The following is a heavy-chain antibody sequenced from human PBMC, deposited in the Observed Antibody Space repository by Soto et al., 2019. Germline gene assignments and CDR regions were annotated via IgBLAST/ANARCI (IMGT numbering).Heavy chain of an antibody. D-gene: IGHD3-3*01. J-gene: IGHJ6*02. CDR3: VKDKFVCGVVTEYYYYGMDV. CDR2: ISGSGGST. Sequence: EVQLLESGGGLVQPGGSLRLSCAASGFTFSSYAMSWVRQAPGKGLEWVSAISGSGGSTYYADSVKGRFTISRDNSKNTLYQQMNSRRAEDTVVYYCVKDKFVCGVVTEYYYYGMDVWGQGTTVTVSS. V-gene: IGHV3-23*01. CDR1: GFTFSSYA.